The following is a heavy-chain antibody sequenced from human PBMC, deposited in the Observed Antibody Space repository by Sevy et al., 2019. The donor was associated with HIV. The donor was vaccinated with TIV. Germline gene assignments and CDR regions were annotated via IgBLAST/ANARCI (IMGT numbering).Heavy chain of an antibody. CDR3: ARADSGYYYGMDV. V-gene: IGHV4-59*01. Sequence: SETLSLTCTVSGGSISSYSLNWIRQPPGKGLEWIAYIYDTGSTNYNPSLKSRVTMSVDTSKNQFSLNLSSVTAADAAVYYCARADSGYYYGMDVWGQGTTVTVSS. CDR2: IYDTGST. CDR1: GGSISSYS. D-gene: IGHD6-25*01. J-gene: IGHJ6*02.